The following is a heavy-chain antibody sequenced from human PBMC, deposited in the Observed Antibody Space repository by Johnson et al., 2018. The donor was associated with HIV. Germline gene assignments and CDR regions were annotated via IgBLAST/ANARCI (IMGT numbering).Heavy chain of an antibody. D-gene: IGHD2-15*01. V-gene: IGHV3-15*01. Sequence: VQVVESGGGLVKPGGSLRLSCAASGFTFSHAWMSWVRQAPGKGLEWVGRIKSKTDGGTADYAAPVKGRFTISRDDSKNTLYLQMNSLKTEDTALYCFTTAVDGAPDAFDIWGQGTMVTVSS. CDR2: IKSKTDGGTA. J-gene: IGHJ3*02. CDR3: TTAVDGAPDAFDI. CDR1: GFTFSHAW.